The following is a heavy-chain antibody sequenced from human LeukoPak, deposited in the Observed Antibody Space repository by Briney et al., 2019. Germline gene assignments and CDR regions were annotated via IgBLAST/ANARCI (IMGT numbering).Heavy chain of an antibody. CDR2: FYHSGST. V-gene: IGHV4-38-2*02. CDR1: GYSISSGYY. J-gene: IGHJ3*02. CDR3: ARDPDYYDSSGYYQGAFDI. D-gene: IGHD3-22*01. Sequence: PSETLSLTCAVSGYSISSGYYWGWIRQPPGKGLEWTGRFYHSGSTYYNPSLKSRVTISVDTSKNQFSLKLSSVTAADTAVYYCARDPDYYDSSGYYQGAFDIWGQGTMVTVSS.